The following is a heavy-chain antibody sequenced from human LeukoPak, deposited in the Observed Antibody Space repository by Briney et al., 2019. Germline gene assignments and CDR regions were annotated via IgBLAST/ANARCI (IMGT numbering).Heavy chain of an antibody. CDR3: AKDDAWLRFGE. D-gene: IGHD3-10*01. Sequence: PGGSLRLSCAASGFTFSSYEMNWVRQAPGKGLEWVSYISSSGSTIYYADSVKGRFTISRDNSKNTLYLEVIGLTAEDTAVYYCAKDDAWLRFGEWSQGTLVTVSS. CDR2: ISSSGSTI. V-gene: IGHV3-48*03. CDR1: GFTFSSYE. J-gene: IGHJ4*02.